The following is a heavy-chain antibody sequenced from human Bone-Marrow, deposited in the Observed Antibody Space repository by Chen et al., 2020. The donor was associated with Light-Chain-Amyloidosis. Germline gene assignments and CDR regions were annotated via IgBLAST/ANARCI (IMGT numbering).Heavy chain of an antibody. J-gene: IGHJ4*02. Sequence: QVQLVASGGGAVQPGRSLRLSCAASGFRFRNYAMHWVRQTPDKGLEWLAFISDDGTKKFYRDSVQGRFTISRDNSKTTLYMAMDTLTVEDTAIYYCARGGGGVEGRPFDYWGQGALVTVSS. CDR2: ISDDGTKK. D-gene: IGHD3-16*01. V-gene: IGHV3-30*04. CDR1: GFRFRNYA. CDR3: ARGGGGVEGRPFDY.